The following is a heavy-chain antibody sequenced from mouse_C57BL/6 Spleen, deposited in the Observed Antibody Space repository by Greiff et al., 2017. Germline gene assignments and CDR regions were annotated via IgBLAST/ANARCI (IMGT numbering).Heavy chain of an antibody. V-gene: IGHV1-54*01. CDR2: INPGSGGT. Sequence: QVQLKQSGAELVRPGTSVKVSCKASGYAFTNYLIEWVKQRPGQGLEWIGVINPGSGGTNYNEKFKGKATLTADKSSSTAYMQLSSLTSEDSAVYFCARRPYSNSPMDYWGQGTSDTVSS. D-gene: IGHD2-5*01. CDR3: ARRPYSNSPMDY. CDR1: GYAFTNYL. J-gene: IGHJ4*01.